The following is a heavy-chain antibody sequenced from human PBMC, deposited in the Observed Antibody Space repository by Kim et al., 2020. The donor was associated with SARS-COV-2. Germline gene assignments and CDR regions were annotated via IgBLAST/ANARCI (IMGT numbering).Heavy chain of an antibody. CDR1: GGSISSGGYY. Sequence: SETLSLTCTVSGGSISSGGYYWSWIRQHPGKGLEWIGYIYYSGSTYYNPSLKSRVTISVDTSKNQFSLKLSSVTAADTAVYYCARANVVVVAATPNNGGSSWFDPWGQGTLVTVSS. CDR2: IYYSGST. D-gene: IGHD2-15*01. CDR3: ARANVVVVAATPNNGGSSWFDP. J-gene: IGHJ5*02. V-gene: IGHV4-31*03.